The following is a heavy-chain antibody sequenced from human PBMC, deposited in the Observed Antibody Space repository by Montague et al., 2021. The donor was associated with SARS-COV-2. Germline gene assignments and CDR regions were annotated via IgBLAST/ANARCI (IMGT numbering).Heavy chain of an antibody. D-gene: IGHD2-8*01. J-gene: IGHJ4*02. V-gene: IGHV4-39*01. CDR2: ISYTGRT. CDR3: ARQLPSYCATNKCYPYYFDG. Sequence: SETLSLTCTVSGGSISSPDHYWGWIRQSPGKGLEWIGSISYTGRTYHNPSLRSRVSFSMDTSKNHFSLSLSSVTVADTAVYFCARQLPSYCATNKCYPYYFDGWGQGALVTVSS. CDR1: GGSISSPDHY.